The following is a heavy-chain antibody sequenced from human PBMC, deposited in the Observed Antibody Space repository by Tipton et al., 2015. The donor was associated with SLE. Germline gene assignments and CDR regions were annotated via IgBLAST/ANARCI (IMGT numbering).Heavy chain of an antibody. CDR3: ARGHGSQGLLSGWSAWYFDL. J-gene: IGHJ2*01. V-gene: IGHV4-59*01. CDR2: IYYSGST. Sequence: TLSLTCTVSGGSISSYYWSWIQQPPGKGLEWIGYIYYSGSTNYNPSLKSRVTISVDTSKNQFSLKLSSVTAADTAVYYCARGHGSQGLLSGWSAWYFDLWGRGTLVTVSS. CDR1: GGSISSYY. D-gene: IGHD6-19*01.